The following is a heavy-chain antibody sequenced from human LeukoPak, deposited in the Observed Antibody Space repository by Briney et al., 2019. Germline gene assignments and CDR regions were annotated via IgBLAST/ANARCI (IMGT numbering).Heavy chain of an antibody. D-gene: IGHD6-19*01. J-gene: IGHJ6*02. CDR1: GYTFTSYA. CDR3: ARGIAVADSYYYYGMDV. V-gene: IGHV1-3*01. CDR2: INAGNGNT. Sequence: ASVKVSCKASGYTFTSYAMHWVRQAPGQRLEWMGWINAGNGNTKYSQKFQGRVTITRDTSASTAHMELSSLRSEDTAVYYCARGIAVADSYYYYGMDVWGQGTPVTVSS.